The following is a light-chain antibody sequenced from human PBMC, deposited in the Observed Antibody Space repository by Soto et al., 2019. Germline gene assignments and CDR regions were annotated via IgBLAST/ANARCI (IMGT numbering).Light chain of an antibody. Sequence: EIVLTQSPATLSLSPGERATLSCRASQSVSSYLAWYQQKPGQAPRLLIYDTSKRATGIPARFSGSGSGTDFTLNIGSLEPEDFAVYYCQQRTNWPRSFTFGPGTKVDIK. V-gene: IGKV3-11*01. CDR3: QQRTNWPRSFT. CDR1: QSVSSY. CDR2: DTS. J-gene: IGKJ3*01.